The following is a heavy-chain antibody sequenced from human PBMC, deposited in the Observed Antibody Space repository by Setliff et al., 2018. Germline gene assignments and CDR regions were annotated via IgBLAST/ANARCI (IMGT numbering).Heavy chain of an antibody. J-gene: IGHJ5*02. CDR3: AKSLRLASSGSYWFDP. CDR2: ISGGATRT. Sequence: GGSLRLSCGASGFTFSSYAMSWVRQAPGKGLEWVSAISGGATRTYYTDSVKGRFTISRENSKMYLQMDSLRAEDTALYYCAKSLRLASSGSYWFDPWGQGTLVTVSS. D-gene: IGHD3-10*01. CDR1: GFTFSSYA. V-gene: IGHV3-23*01.